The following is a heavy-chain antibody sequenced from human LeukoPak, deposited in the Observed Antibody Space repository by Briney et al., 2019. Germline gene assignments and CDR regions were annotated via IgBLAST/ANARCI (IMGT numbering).Heavy chain of an antibody. D-gene: IGHD3-9*01. V-gene: IGHV3-64*01. CDR3: AKVALPELVNYYYYMDV. CDR2: ISSNGGST. CDR1: GFTFSSYA. J-gene: IGHJ6*03. Sequence: GGSLRLSCAASGFTFSSYAMHWVRQAPGKGLEYVSAISSNGGSTYYANSVKGRFTISRDNSKNTLYLQMGSLRAEDTAVYYCAKVALPELVNYYYYMDVWGKGTTVTVSS.